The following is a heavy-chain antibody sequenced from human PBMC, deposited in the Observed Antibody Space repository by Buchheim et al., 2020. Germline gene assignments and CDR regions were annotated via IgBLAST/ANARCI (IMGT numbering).Heavy chain of an antibody. CDR1: GFTFGAYG. Sequence: QVHLVESGGGVVQPGNSLRLSCAASGFTFGAYGMHWVRQAPGKGLEWMAFISYDGSNKYYADSVKGRFTISRDNSRNTLSLQMNSLRPEDTAVYYCAKDSGWLRLGGFDYWGQGTL. CDR2: ISYDGSNK. CDR3: AKDSGWLRLGGFDY. J-gene: IGHJ4*02. D-gene: IGHD5-12*01. V-gene: IGHV3-30*18.